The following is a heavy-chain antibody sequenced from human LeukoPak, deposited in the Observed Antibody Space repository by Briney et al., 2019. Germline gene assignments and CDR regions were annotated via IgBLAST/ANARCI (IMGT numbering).Heavy chain of an antibody. D-gene: IGHD2-15*01. V-gene: IGHV3-7*01. J-gene: IGHJ4*02. CDR1: GFTSSSNW. Sequence: GGSLRLSCAASGFTSSSNWMSWVRQAPGQGLEWVANINQGGSEKHYVDSVKGRFTISRDNAKNSLFLQMNSLRAEDTAVYYCAREGASRGGFDFWGQGTLVTVSS. CDR2: INQGGSEK. CDR3: AREGASRGGFDF.